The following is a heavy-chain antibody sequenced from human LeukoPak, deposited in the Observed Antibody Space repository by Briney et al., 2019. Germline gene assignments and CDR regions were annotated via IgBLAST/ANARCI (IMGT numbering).Heavy chain of an antibody. V-gene: IGHV4-59*01. D-gene: IGHD3-3*01. Sequence: SETLSLTCTVSGGSISSYYWSWIRQPPGKGLEWIGYIYYSGSTNYNPSLKSRVTISVDTSKNQFSLKLSSVTAADTAVYYCARGFHRYDAFDIWGQGTMVTVFS. CDR3: ARGFHRYDAFDI. J-gene: IGHJ3*02. CDR1: GGSISSYY. CDR2: IYYSGST.